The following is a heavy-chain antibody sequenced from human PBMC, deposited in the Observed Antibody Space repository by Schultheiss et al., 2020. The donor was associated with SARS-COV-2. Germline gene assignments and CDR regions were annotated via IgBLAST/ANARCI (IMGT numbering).Heavy chain of an antibody. V-gene: IGHV4-34*01. CDR3: ARVAISSSFQYQFDS. CDR2: INRDGSG. J-gene: IGHJ4*02. D-gene: IGHD2-2*01. CDR1: GGSFSGYY. Sequence: TLSLTCAVYGGSFSGYYWSWIRQPPGKGLEWIGEINRDGSGNYNPSLKSRVTISVDTSKNQFSLELASVTAADTAVYYCARVAISSSFQYQFDSWSQGTLVTVSS.